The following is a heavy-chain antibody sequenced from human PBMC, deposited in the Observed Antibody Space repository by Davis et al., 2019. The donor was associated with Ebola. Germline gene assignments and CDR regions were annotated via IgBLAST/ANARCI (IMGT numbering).Heavy chain of an antibody. V-gene: IGHV3-74*01. J-gene: IGHJ6*02. CDR1: GFTFSSYW. Sequence: GESLKISCAASGFTFSSYWMHWVRQAPGKGLVWVSRINSDGSSPSYADSVKGRFTISRDNAKNTLYLQMNSLRAEDTAVYYCARDLRGRYYYYGMDVWGQGTTVTVSS. CDR3: ARDLRGRYYYYGMDV. CDR2: INSDGSSP.